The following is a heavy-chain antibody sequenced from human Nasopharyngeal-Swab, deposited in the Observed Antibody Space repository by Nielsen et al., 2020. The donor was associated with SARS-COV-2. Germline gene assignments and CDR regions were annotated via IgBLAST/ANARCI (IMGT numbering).Heavy chain of an antibody. CDR3: ARGTALNF. CDR2: ISGGGGTI. J-gene: IGHJ4*02. Sequence: GGSLRLSCAASGFTFSDYYMGWIRQAPGKGLEYVSYISGGGGTINYADSVKGRFTISRDNAENSLYLHMNSLGAEDTALYYCARGTALNFWGQGTLVTVSS. V-gene: IGHV3-11*04. D-gene: IGHD5-18*01. CDR1: GFTFSDYY.